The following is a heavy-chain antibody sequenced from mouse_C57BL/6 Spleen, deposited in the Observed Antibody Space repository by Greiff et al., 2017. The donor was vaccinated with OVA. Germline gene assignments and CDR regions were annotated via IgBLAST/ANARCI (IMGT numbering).Heavy chain of an antibody. CDR2: LHPSDSDT. CDR3: AIFDYDGDDY. V-gene: IGHV1-74*01. J-gene: IGHJ2*01. CDR1: GYTFTSYW. D-gene: IGHD2-4*01. Sequence: VQLQQPGAELVKPGASVNVSCKASGYTFTSYWMHWVKHRPGHGLEWIGRLHPSDSDTNYNQKFKGTSTLTVDKSSSTAYMQLSSLTSEDSAVYYCAIFDYDGDDYWGQGTTLTVSS.